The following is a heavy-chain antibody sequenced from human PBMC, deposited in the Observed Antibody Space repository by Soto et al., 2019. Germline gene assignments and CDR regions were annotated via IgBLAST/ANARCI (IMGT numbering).Heavy chain of an antibody. CDR2: IYYSGST. Sequence: QVQLQESGPGLVKPSQTLSLTCTVSGGSISSGDYYWSWIRQPPGKGLEWIGYIYYSGSTYYNPSLKRPGTLSVSTSKNQFSLKLSSVTAADTGVYYCARQVPAYDYVWGSYPLGWFDPWGQGTLVTVSS. CDR1: GGSISSGDYY. D-gene: IGHD3-16*02. V-gene: IGHV4-30-4*01. CDR3: ARQVPAYDYVWGSYPLGWFDP. J-gene: IGHJ5*02.